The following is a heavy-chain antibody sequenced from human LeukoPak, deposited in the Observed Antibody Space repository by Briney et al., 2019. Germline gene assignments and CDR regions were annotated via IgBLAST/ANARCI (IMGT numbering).Heavy chain of an antibody. CDR2: MNPNSGNT. CDR3: ARGSYYDILTGYYWWGAFDI. V-gene: IGHV1-8*01. CDR1: GYTFTSYD. D-gene: IGHD3-9*01. J-gene: IGHJ3*02. Sequence: GASVKVSCKASGYTFTSYDINWVRQATGQGLEWMGWMNPNSGNTGYAQKFQGRVTMTRNTSISTAYMELSSLRAEDTAVYYCARGSYYDILTGYYWWGAFDIWGQGTMVTVSS.